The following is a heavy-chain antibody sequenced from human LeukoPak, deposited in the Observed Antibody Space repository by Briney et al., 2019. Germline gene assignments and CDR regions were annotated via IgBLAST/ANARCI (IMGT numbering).Heavy chain of an antibody. CDR2: IAAYNGAT. CDR1: GYPFTSYG. J-gene: IGHJ4*02. CDR3: AREDSNSENF. D-gene: IGHD2/OR15-2a*01. V-gene: IGHV1-18*01. Sequence: GASVKVSCKASGYPFTSYGLTWVRQTPGQGLKWMGWIAAYNGATNYAQIFQGRISMTTDTSTNTGYMGLRSLTSDDTAVYYCAREDSNSENFWGQGTLVTVSS.